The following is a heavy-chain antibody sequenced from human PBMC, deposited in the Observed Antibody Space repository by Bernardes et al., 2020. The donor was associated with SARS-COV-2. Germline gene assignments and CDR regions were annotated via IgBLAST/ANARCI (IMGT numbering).Heavy chain of an antibody. J-gene: IGHJ6*02. Sequence: ASVKVSCKASGYTFTNYGITWVRQAPGQGLEWMGWISTYNGNTNYAQKPQGRVTMTTDTSTSTAYMELRSLRSDDTAVYYCARDRYDFWSGYYYYYGMDVWGQGTTVTVSS. CDR1: GYTFTNYG. CDR3: ARDRYDFWSGYYYYYGMDV. D-gene: IGHD3-3*01. V-gene: IGHV1-18*01. CDR2: ISTYNGNT.